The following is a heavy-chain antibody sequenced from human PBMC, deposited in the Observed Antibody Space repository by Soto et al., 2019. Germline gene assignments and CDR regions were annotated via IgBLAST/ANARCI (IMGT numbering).Heavy chain of an antibody. Sequence: EVQLVESGGGLVHPGGSLKLSCAASGFNFDTEPMNWVRQAPGKGLEWVSNIRSGGSATSYADSVKGRFTISRDNGKNSLYLQMNSLRDEDTAVDFCVRDVNWGFDSWGQGTLVTVSS. J-gene: IGHJ5*01. CDR1: GFNFDTEP. CDR2: IRSGGSAT. V-gene: IGHV3-48*02. CDR3: VRDVNWGFDS. D-gene: IGHD7-27*01.